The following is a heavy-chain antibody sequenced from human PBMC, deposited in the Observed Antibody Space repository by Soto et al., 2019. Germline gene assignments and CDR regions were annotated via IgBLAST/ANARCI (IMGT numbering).Heavy chain of an antibody. J-gene: IGHJ5*02. CDR3: ATVYIRGYCSGGSCSPSGNWFDP. CDR2: FDPEDGET. D-gene: IGHD2-15*01. Sequence: ASVKVSCNVSGYTLTELSMHWVRQAPGKGLEWMGGFDPEDGETIYAQKFQGRVTMTEDTSTDTAYMELSSLRSEDTAVYYCATVYIRGYCSGGSCSPSGNWFDPWGQGTLVTVSS. CDR1: GYTLTELS. V-gene: IGHV1-24*01.